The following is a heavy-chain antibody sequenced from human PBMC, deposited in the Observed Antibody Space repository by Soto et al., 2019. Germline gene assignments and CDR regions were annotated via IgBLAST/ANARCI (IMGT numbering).Heavy chain of an antibody. CDR1: GFTFSSHA. CDR3: VGEVGFRSFDS. V-gene: IGHV3-30-3*01. J-gene: IGHJ4*02. D-gene: IGHD1-26*01. Sequence: QVQLVESGGGVVQPGRSLRLSCAASGFTFSSHAMHWVRQAPGKGLEWVAVISYDGGSESYIYSVRGRFTTSRANSKNTLYLQITGLRADDAAVYYCVGEVGFRSFDSGGQGTLVTFSS. CDR2: ISYDGGSE.